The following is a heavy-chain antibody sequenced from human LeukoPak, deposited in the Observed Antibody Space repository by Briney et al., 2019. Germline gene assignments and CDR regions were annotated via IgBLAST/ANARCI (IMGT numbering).Heavy chain of an antibody. D-gene: IGHD3-22*01. V-gene: IGHV5-51*01. CDR3: ARFPLYDSSGYQSGFDY. Sequence: PGESLKISCKGSGYSFTSYWIGWVRQMPGKGPEWMGIIYPGDSDTRYSPSFQGQVTISADKSISTAYLQWSSLKASDTAMYYCARFPLYDSSGYQSGFDYWGQGTLVTVSS. CDR1: GYSFTSYW. CDR2: IYPGDSDT. J-gene: IGHJ4*02.